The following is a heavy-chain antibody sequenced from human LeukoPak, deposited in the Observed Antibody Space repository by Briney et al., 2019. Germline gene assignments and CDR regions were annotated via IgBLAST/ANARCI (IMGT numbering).Heavy chain of an antibody. Sequence: SETLSLTCAVYGGSFSGYYWSWIRQPPGKGLEWIGEINYSGSSNYNPSLKSRFTISVDTSKNQFSLKLSSVTAADTALYYCARVGDCSGYYVLDAFDIWGQGTLVTVSS. CDR1: GGSFSGYY. V-gene: IGHV4-34*01. CDR2: INYSGSS. CDR3: ARVGDCSGYYVLDAFDI. J-gene: IGHJ3*02. D-gene: IGHD3-22*01.